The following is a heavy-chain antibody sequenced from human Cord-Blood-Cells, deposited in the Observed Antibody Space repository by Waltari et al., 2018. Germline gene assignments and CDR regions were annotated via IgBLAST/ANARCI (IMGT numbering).Heavy chain of an antibody. CDR3: ARGSDSSGWYGSGDAFDI. CDR2: IYHSGST. Sequence: QVQLQESGTGLVKPSATLSLTCAVSCYSISSCYYWGWSRQLPGQGLEWIGRIYHSGSTYYNPSLKSRFTISVDTSKNQFSLKLSSVTAADTAVYYCARGSDSSGWYGSGDAFDIWGQGTMVTVSS. J-gene: IGHJ3*02. V-gene: IGHV4-38-2*01. CDR1: CYSISSCYY. D-gene: IGHD6-19*01.